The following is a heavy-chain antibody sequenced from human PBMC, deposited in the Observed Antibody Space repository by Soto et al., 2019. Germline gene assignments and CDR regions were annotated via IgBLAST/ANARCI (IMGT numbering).Heavy chain of an antibody. V-gene: IGHV3-33*01. Sequence: QVQLVESGGGVVQPGRSLRLSCAASGFTFSSYGMHWVRQAPGKGLEWVVVIWYDGSNKYYADSVKGRFTISRDNSKNTLYLQMNSLRAEDTAVYYCARGRMGTDRGAFDIWGQGTMVTVSS. D-gene: IGHD1-1*01. CDR3: ARGRMGTDRGAFDI. CDR1: GFTFSSYG. J-gene: IGHJ3*02. CDR2: IWYDGSNK.